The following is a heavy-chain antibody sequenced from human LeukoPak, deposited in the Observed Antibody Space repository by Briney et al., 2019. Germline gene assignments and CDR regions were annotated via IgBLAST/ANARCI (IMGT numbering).Heavy chain of an antibody. Sequence: ASVKVSCKASGYTFTGYYIHWVRQAPGQGLEWMGWINPNNSVTNYAQKFQGRVTMTRNTSISTAYMELSSLRSEDTAVYYCARGSTYGDYGDHYYYYMDVWGKGTTVTVSS. CDR1: GYTFTGYY. CDR2: INPNNSVT. J-gene: IGHJ6*03. V-gene: IGHV1-2*02. CDR3: ARGSTYGDYGDHYYYYMDV. D-gene: IGHD4-17*01.